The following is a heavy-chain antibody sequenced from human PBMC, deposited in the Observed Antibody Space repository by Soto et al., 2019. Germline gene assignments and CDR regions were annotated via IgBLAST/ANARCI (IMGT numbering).Heavy chain of an antibody. J-gene: IGHJ5*02. CDR1: GGSISSYY. CDR2: IYYSGST. V-gene: IGHV4-59*01. CDR3: ARHVDTAMVTGKFDP. Sequence: SSETLSLTCTVSGGSISSYYWSWIRQPPGKGLEWIGYIYYSGSTNYNPSLKSRVTISVDTSKNQFSLKLSSVTAADTAVYCCARHVDTAMVTGKFDPWGQGTLVT. D-gene: IGHD5-18*01.